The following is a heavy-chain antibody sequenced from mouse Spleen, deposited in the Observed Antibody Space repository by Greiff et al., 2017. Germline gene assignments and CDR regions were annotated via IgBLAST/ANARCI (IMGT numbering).Heavy chain of an antibody. CDR2: IDPETGGT. CDR3: TRGEAYDYDGRFDY. D-gene: IGHD2-4*01. J-gene: IGHJ2*01. V-gene: IGHV1-15*01. Sequence: QVQLKQSGAELVRPGASVTLSCKASGYTFTDYEMHWVKQTPVHGLEWIGAIDPETGGTAYNQKFKGKAILTADKSSSTAYMELRSLTSEDSAVYYCTRGEAYDYDGRFDYWGQGTTLTVSS. CDR1: GYTFTDYE.